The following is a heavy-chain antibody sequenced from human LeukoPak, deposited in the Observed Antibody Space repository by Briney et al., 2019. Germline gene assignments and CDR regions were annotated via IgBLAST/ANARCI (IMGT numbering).Heavy chain of an antibody. CDR1: GGTFSSYA. D-gene: IGHD6-13*01. V-gene: IGHV1-69*04. Sequence: SVKVSCKASGGTFSSYAISWVRPAPGQGLEWMGRIIPILGIANYAQKFQGRVTITADKSTSTAYMELSSLRSEDTAVYYCASLNLYSSSWYDYWGQGTLVTVSS. CDR2: IIPILGIA. J-gene: IGHJ4*02. CDR3: ASLNLYSSSWYDY.